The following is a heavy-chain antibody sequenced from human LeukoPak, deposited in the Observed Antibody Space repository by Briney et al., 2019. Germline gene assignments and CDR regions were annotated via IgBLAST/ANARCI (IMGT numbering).Heavy chain of an antibody. J-gene: IGHJ3*02. V-gene: IGHV4-59*08. CDR3: ARLPGSRDAFDI. D-gene: IGHD3-10*01. CDR2: IYYTGST. CDR1: SASISSFY. Sequence: PSETLSLTCTVSSASISSFYWSWIRQPPGKGLEWIGYIYYTGSTNYNPSLKSRLTMSVDTSKNQFSLKLSSVTAADTAVYYCARLPGSRDAFDIWGQGTMDTVYS.